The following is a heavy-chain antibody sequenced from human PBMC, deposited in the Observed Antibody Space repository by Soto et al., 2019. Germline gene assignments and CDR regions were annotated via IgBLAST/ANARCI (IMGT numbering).Heavy chain of an antibody. V-gene: IGHV1-69*12. CDR2: LIPVFGTA. D-gene: IGHD4-17*01. CDR1: GGTLSNYG. Sequence: QVQLVQSGAEVKKPGSSVRVSCKASGGTLSNYGISWVRQAPGQGLEWMGGLIPVFGTANYAQKFQGRVTISAAESKSTVYMDVTSLRSEDTAVYYCSRGDASKIVVTTYYAMDVWGQGTTVSVSS. J-gene: IGHJ6*02. CDR3: SRGDASKIVVTTYYAMDV.